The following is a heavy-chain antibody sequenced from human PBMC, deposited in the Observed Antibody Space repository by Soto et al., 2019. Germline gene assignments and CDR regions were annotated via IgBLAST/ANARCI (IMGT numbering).Heavy chain of an antibody. Sequence: GGSLRLSCAASGFIFSDSPIHWVRQASGKGLEWVSTISGSGSSTYSADSVKGRFTISRDNSKNTLYLQMNSLRVEDTAIYYSAKAWGIDYWGQGTLVTVSS. CDR1: GFIFSDSP. D-gene: IGHD7-27*01. CDR3: AKAWGIDY. CDR2: ISGSGSST. V-gene: IGHV3-23*01. J-gene: IGHJ4*02.